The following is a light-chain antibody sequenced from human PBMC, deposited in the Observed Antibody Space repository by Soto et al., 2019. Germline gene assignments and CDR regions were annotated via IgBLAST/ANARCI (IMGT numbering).Light chain of an antibody. CDR2: DAS. V-gene: IGKV3-11*01. Sequence: VLTQSPATLSLSPGERATLSCRASQSVSDFLDWLQQKPGQAPRLLIYDASKRATGIPDRFSGSGSETHFTLTLSSLEPEDFAVYYCQQRSCWPLTFGEGTKVDIK. CDR3: QQRSCWPLT. J-gene: IGKJ4*01. CDR1: QSVSDF.